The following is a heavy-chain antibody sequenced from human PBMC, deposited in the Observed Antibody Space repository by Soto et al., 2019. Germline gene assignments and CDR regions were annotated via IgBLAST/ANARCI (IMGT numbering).Heavy chain of an antibody. CDR3: AKWEDRGYGFAFDY. CDR2: ISYDGSNE. CDR1: GFTFRSYV. V-gene: IGHV3-30*18. J-gene: IGHJ4*02. Sequence: QVQLVESGGGVVQPGRSLRLSCAASGFTFRSYVMHWVRQTAGKGLEWVAGISYDGSNEYYADSVKGRFTISRDNSKNTLYLQTDSLKTEDTAVYYCAKWEDRGYGFAFDYWGQGTLVTVSS. D-gene: IGHD1-26*01.